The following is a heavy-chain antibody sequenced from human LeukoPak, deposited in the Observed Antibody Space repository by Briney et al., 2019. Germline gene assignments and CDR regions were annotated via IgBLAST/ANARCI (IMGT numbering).Heavy chain of an antibody. CDR2: INWNGGST. CDR1: GFTFDDYG. Sequence: GGSLRLSCAASGFTFDDYGMSWVRQAPGEGLEWVSGINWNGGSTGYADSVKGRFTISRDNAKNSLYLQMNSLRAEDTALYYCARDVNTAMVGDYDYWGQGTLVTVSS. D-gene: IGHD5-18*01. CDR3: ARDVNTAMVGDYDY. V-gene: IGHV3-20*04. J-gene: IGHJ4*02.